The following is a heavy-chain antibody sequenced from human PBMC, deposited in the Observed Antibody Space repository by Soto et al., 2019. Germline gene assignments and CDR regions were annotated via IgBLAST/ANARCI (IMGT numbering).Heavy chain of an antibody. J-gene: IGHJ6*02. D-gene: IGHD4-4*01. CDR3: TRDLPYTNYASRYYHYYGMDV. CDR2: IRSKAYGGTT. CDR1: GFTFGYYA. V-gene: IGHV3-49*03. Sequence: GGSLRLSCTASGFTFGYYAMSWFRQAPGKGLEWVGLIRSKAYGGTTEYAASVKGRFTISRDDSKSIAYLQMKSLKTEDTAVYHSTRDLPYTNYASRYYHYYGMDVWGQGTTVTVSS.